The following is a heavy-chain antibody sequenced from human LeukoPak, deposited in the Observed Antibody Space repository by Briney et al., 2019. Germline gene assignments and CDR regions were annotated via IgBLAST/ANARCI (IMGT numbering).Heavy chain of an antibody. V-gene: IGHV4-39*01. Sequence: SETLSLTCTVSGGSISSSSYYWGWIRQPPGKGLEWIGSIYYSGSTYYNPSLKSRVTISVDTSKNQFSLKLSSVTAADTAVYYCARVSCTVTTWGYYYYYMDVWGKGTTVTISS. CDR1: GGSISSSSYY. CDR3: ARVSCTVTTWGYYYYYMDV. D-gene: IGHD4-17*01. J-gene: IGHJ6*03. CDR2: IYYSGST.